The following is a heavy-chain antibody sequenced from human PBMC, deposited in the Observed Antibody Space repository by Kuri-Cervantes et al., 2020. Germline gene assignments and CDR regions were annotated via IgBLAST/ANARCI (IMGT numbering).Heavy chain of an antibody. CDR2: ISSSGSTI. CDR1: GFTFSDYY. Sequence: GGSLRLSYAASGFTFSDYYMSWIRQAPGKGLEWVSYISSSGSTIYYADSVKGRFTISRENAKNSLYLQMNSLRAGDTAVYYCARGASYYYGMDVWGQGTTVTVSS. CDR3: ARGASYYYGMDV. D-gene: IGHD1-26*01. J-gene: IGHJ6*02. V-gene: IGHV3-11*04.